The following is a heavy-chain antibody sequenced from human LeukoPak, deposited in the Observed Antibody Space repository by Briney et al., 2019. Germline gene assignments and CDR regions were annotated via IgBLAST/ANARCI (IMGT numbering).Heavy chain of an antibody. V-gene: IGHV4-39*01. Sequence: SETLSLTYSVSGGSINSALYYWAWNRQTPEQQLVWTGSVSHDGITKYSPSLGGRVSLSADTSKNASFMEVHSVTAADSAIYYCARHTIFCSFINCSPFDPWGQGTLVTVSS. CDR1: GGSINSALYY. D-gene: IGHD3-3*01. CDR3: ARHTIFCSFINCSPFDP. J-gene: IGHJ5*02. CDR2: VSHDGIT.